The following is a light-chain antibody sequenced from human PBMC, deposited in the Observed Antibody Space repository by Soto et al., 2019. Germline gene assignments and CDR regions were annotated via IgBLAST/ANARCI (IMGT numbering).Light chain of an antibody. CDR3: CSYAGSSTWV. J-gene: IGLJ1*01. CDR2: EVS. CDR1: SSDVGSYNL. Sequence: QSVLTQPASVSGSPGQSITISCTGSSSDVGSYNLVSWYQQHPGKAPNLMIYEVSKRPSGVSNRFSGSKSGNTASLTISGLQAEDEADYYCCSYAGSSTWVFGTGTKVTVL. V-gene: IGLV2-23*02.